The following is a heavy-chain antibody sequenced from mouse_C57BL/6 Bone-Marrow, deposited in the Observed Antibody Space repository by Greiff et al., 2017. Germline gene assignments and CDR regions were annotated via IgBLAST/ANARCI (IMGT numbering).Heavy chain of an antibody. D-gene: IGHD3-3*01. CDR3: ARQGLYFDY. J-gene: IGHJ2*01. CDR1: GFTFSSYG. Sequence: EVNVVESGGDLVKPGGSLKLSCAASGFTFSSYGMSWVRQTPDKRLEWVATISSGGSYTYYPDSVKGRFTISRDNAKNTLYLQMSSLKSEDTAMYYCARQGLYFDYWGQGTTLTVSS. V-gene: IGHV5-6*01. CDR2: ISSGGSYT.